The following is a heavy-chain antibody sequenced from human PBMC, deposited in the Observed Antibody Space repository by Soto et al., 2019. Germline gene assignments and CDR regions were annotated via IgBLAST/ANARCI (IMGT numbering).Heavy chain of an antibody. J-gene: IGHJ5*02. CDR1: GGTFSSYT. V-gene: IGHV1-69*02. CDR2: IIPILGIA. D-gene: IGHD3-3*01. Sequence: QVQLVQSGAEVKKPGSSVKVSCKASGGTFSSYTISWVRQAPGQGLEWMGRIIPILGIANYAQKFQGRVTITADKSTSTAYMELSSLRSEDTAVYYCAIQPRDEYDPRLDPWGQGTLVTVSS. CDR3: AIQPRDEYDPRLDP.